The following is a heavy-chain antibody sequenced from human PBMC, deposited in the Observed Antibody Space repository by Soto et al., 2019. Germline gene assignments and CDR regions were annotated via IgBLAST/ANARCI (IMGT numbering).Heavy chain of an antibody. CDR1: GFTFSSEY. J-gene: IGHJ4*02. Sequence: EVQLVESGGGLVQPGGSLRLSCVASGFTFSSEYMSWVRQAPGKGLEWVGNINQDGSEIYYLDSVKGRFTISRDNDKKSVFLQMNRLRAEDTAVYYCATIASVRFDYWGQGTLVTVSS. CDR3: ATIASVRFDY. D-gene: IGHD6-13*01. CDR2: INQDGSEI. V-gene: IGHV3-7*02.